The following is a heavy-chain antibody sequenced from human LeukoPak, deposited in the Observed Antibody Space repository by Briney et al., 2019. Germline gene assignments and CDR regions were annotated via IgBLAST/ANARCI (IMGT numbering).Heavy chain of an antibody. D-gene: IGHD5-12*01. Sequence: SETLSLTCTVSGASITSSNYYWLWLRQPPGKGLEWIGSIYYSGSTYYNPSLKSRVTISVDTSKNQFSLKLSSVTAADTAVYYCARGTVSGYTDYWGQGTLVTVSS. CDR3: ARGTVSGYTDY. J-gene: IGHJ4*02. CDR1: GASITSSNYY. CDR2: IYYSGST. V-gene: IGHV4-39*07.